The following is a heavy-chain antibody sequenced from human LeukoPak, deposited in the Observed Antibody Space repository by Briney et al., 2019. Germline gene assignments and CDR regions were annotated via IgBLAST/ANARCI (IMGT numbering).Heavy chain of an antibody. CDR3: RVSTTNPDY. CDR1: GFTFSVHP. Sequence: GGSLRLSCAVSGFTFSVHPMDWVRQAPGKGLEWVGRTENKAQRFTTQYSASVQGRFTISRDGSKNSMSLQMSSLKSEDTAVYYCRVSTTNPDYWGQGTLVTVSS. V-gene: IGHV3-72*01. CDR2: TENKAQRFTT. J-gene: IGHJ4*02. D-gene: IGHD5/OR15-5a*01.